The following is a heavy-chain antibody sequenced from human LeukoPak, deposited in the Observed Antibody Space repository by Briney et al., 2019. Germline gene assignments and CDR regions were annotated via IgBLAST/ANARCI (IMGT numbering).Heavy chain of an antibody. D-gene: IGHD4-17*01. J-gene: IGHJ2*01. CDR2: INPNSGGT. Sequence: GASVKVSCKASGYPFTGYYMHWVRQAPGQGLEWMGWINPNSGGTNYAQKFQGRVTMTRDTPISTAYMELSRLRSDDTAVYYCARDSAVTTPLEYFDLWGRGTLVTVSS. CDR3: ARDSAVTTPLEYFDL. V-gene: IGHV1-2*02. CDR1: GYPFTGYY.